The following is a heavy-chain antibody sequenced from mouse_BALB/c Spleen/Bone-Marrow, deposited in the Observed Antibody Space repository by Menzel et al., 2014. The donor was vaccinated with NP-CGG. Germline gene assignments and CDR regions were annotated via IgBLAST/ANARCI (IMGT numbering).Heavy chain of an antibody. CDR3: ARDDYYAMDY. CDR2: IRNKANGYTT. V-gene: IGHV7-3*02. Sequence: EVNVVESGGGLVQPGGSLRLSCATSGFTFTDYYMSWVRQPPGKALEWLGFIRNKANGYTTEYSASVKGRFTISGDNSQSILYLQMNTLRAEDSATYYCARDDYYAMDYWGQGTSVTVSS. CDR1: GFTFTDYY. J-gene: IGHJ4*01.